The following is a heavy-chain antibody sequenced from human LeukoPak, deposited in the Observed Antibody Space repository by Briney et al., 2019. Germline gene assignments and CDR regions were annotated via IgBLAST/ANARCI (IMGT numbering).Heavy chain of an antibody. J-gene: IGHJ3*02. D-gene: IGHD6-13*01. CDR2: MNPNSGNT. Sequence: ASVKVSCKASGYTFTSYDINWVRQATGHGLEWMGWMNPNSGNTGYAQKFQGRVTMTRNTSISTAYMELSSLRSEDTAVYYCATSIAAAGDDPLNDAFDIWGQGTMVTVSS. CDR1: GYTFTSYD. CDR3: ATSIAAAGDDPLNDAFDI. V-gene: IGHV1-8*01.